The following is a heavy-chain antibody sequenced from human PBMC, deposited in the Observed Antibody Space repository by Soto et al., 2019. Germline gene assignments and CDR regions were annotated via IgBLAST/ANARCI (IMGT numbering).Heavy chain of an antibody. D-gene: IGHD5-18*01. CDR2: IYHTEST. V-gene: IGHV4-38-2*01. CDR1: GHSISSGFYY. J-gene: IGHJ4*02. CDR3: ARSGYSYSARFSAY. Sequence: SETLSLIRAVSGHSISSGFYYWGWVRQPPGKGLEWIGSIYHTESTYYNPPLKSRVTMSVDTSKNQLSLKLSSMTAADTAGYFCARSGYSYSARFSAYWGKGPRVTVSS.